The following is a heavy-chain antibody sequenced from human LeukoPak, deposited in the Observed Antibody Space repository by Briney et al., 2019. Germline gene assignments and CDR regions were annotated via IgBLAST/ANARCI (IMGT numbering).Heavy chain of an antibody. V-gene: IGHV7-4-1*02. CDR3: ARGTMVRGVPHFDY. Sequence: ASVKVSCKASGYTFTSYAMNWVRQAPGQGLEWMGWINTNTGNPTYAQGFTGRFVFSLDTSVSTAYLQISSLKAEDTAVYYCARGTMVRGVPHFDYWGQGTLVTVSS. CDR2: INTNTGNP. D-gene: IGHD3-10*01. J-gene: IGHJ4*02. CDR1: GYTFTSYA.